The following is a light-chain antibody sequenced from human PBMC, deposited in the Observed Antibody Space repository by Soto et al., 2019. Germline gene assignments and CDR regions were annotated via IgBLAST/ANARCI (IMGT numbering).Light chain of an antibody. Sequence: EIMLTQSPGTLSLSPGDRATLSCRASQSVSSSYLAWYQQIPGQAPRLIVYGASSRATGIPDRFSGSGSGTDFTLTISRLEPEDFAVDYWQQYGSSPPGTFGQGTKVDIK. V-gene: IGKV3-20*01. J-gene: IGKJ1*01. CDR2: GAS. CDR3: QQYGSSPPGT. CDR1: QSVSSSY.